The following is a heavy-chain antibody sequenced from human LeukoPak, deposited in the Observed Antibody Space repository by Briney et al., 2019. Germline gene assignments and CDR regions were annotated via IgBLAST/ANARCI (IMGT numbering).Heavy chain of an antibody. V-gene: IGHV3-23*01. CDR1: GFTFSSYG. CDR3: AKGSTRENWFDP. CDR2: ISGSGDST. Sequence: GGSLRLSCAASGFTFSSYGMSWVRQAPGKGLEWVSAISGSGDSTYYADSVKGRFTISRDNSKNTLYLQMNSLRAEDTAVYYCAKGSTRENWFDPWGQGTLVTVSS. J-gene: IGHJ5*02. D-gene: IGHD1-1*01.